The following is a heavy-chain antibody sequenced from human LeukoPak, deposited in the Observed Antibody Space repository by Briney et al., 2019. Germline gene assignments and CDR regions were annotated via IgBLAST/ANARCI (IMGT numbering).Heavy chain of an antibody. CDR2: IYHSGST. J-gene: IGHJ6*03. Sequence: SGTLSLTCAVSGGSISSSNWWSWVRQPPGKGLEWIGEIYHSGSTNYNPSLKSRVTISVDKSKNQFSLKLSSVTAADTAVYYCARLSWFGEPDYYMDVWGKGTTVTVSS. D-gene: IGHD3-10*01. CDR1: GGSISSSNW. V-gene: IGHV4-4*02. CDR3: ARLSWFGEPDYYMDV.